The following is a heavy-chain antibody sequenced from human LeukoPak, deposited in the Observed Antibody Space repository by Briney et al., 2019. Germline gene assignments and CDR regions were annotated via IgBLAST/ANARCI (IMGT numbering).Heavy chain of an antibody. V-gene: IGHV3-74*01. CDR1: GFTFSSYW. J-gene: IGHJ5*02. D-gene: IGHD1-26*01. CDR2: INSDGSST. CDR3: SSVSSGRTWVPLDP. Sequence: PGGSLRLSCEASGFTFSSYWMHWVRQVPGKGLVWVSRINSDGSSTSYADSAKGRFTISRDNSKNTLYLQMNSLKAEDTAVYNCSSVSSGRTWVPLDPWGQGTLVTVSS.